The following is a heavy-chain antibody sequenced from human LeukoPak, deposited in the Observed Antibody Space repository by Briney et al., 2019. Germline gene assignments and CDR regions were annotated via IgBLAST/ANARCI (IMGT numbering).Heavy chain of an antibody. CDR3: ARKGFGELLFDS. D-gene: IGHD3-10*01. CDR2: INWNGGST. CDR1: GFTFDDYG. V-gene: IGHV3-20*01. J-gene: IGHJ4*02. Sequence: GGSLRLSCAASGFTFDDYGMSWVRQAPGKGLEWVSGINWNGGSTGYADSVKGRFTISRDNAKNSLYLQMNSLRAEDTALYHCARKGFGELLFDSWGQGTLVAVSS.